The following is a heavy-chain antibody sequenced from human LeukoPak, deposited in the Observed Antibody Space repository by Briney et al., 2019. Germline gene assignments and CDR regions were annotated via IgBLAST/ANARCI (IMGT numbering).Heavy chain of an antibody. CDR1: GYTFTSYY. D-gene: IGHD3-22*01. CDR3: ARAFRATYFYDSSGPFDS. Sequence: ASVKVSCKASGYTFTSYYMHWVRQAPGQGLECMGWINPKSGDTGSAQKFQGRVTVTRDTSTSTVYMELKRLTSDDTAVYYCARAFRATYFYDSSGPFDSWGQGTLVTVSS. V-gene: IGHV1-2*02. J-gene: IGHJ4*02. CDR2: INPKSGDT.